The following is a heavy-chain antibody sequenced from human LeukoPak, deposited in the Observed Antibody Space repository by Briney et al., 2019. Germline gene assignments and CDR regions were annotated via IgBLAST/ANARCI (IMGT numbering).Heavy chain of an antibody. D-gene: IGHD3-3*01. CDR1: GYTFTGYY. J-gene: IGHJ6*02. CDR3: ARAGYDFWSGYLYYYYGMDV. V-gene: IGHV1-2*02. Sequence: ASVRVSCKASGYTFTGYYMHWLRQAPGQGLEWMGWINPNSGGTNYAQKFQGRVTMTRDTSISTAYMELSRLRSDDTAVYYCARAGYDFWSGYLYYYYGMDVWGQGTTVTVSS. CDR2: INPNSGGT.